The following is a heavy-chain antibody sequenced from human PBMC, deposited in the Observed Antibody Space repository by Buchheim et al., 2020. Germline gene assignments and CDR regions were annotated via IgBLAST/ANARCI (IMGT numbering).Heavy chain of an antibody. J-gene: IGHJ4*02. Sequence: QVQLVQSGAEVKKPGASVKVSCKASGFTLTGYYMHWVRQAPGQGLEWMGWINPDSGGTNYAQKFQGRVTMTRDTSINTAYMGLSSLTAVDSAVYYCARTSSFDYWGQGTL. V-gene: IGHV1-2*02. CDR2: INPDSGGT. CDR1: GFTLTGYY. CDR3: ARTSSFDY.